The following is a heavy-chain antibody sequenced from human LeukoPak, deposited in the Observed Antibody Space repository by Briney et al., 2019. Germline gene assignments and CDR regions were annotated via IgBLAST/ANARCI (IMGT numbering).Heavy chain of an antibody. CDR3: ARDGISYYDTLDAFDI. V-gene: IGHV4-61*02. CDR1: GGSISSGSYY. Sequence: PSQTLSLTCTVSGGSISSGSYYWSWIRQPAGKGLEWIGRIYTSGSTNYNPSLKSRVTISVDTSKNQFSLKLSSVTAADTAVYYCARDGISYYDTLDAFDIWGQGTMVTVYS. J-gene: IGHJ3*02. CDR2: IYTSGST. D-gene: IGHD3-22*01.